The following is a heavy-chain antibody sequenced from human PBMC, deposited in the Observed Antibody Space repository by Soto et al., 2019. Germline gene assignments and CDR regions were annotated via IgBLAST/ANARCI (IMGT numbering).Heavy chain of an antibody. D-gene: IGHD5-18*01. CDR2: ISYDGSNK. CDR1: GFTFSSYG. CDR3: AKRGYGRYNWFDP. Sequence: VQLVESGGGLVKPGGSLRLSCAASGFTFSSYGMHWVRQAPGKGLEWVAVISYDGSNKYYADSVKGRFTISRDNSKNTLYLQMNSLRAEDTAVYYCAKRGYGRYNWFDPWGQGTLVTVSS. J-gene: IGHJ5*02. V-gene: IGHV3-30*18.